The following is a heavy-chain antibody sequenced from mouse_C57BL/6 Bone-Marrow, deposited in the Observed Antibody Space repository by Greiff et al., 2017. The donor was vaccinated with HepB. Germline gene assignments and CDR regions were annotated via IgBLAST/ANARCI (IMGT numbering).Heavy chain of an antibody. CDR2: INSDGGST. CDR3: ARLGGSSRFAY. Sequence: EVMLVESGGGLVQPGESLKLSCESNAYEFPSHDMSWVRKTPEKRLELVAAINSDGGSTYYPDTMERCFNISRDNTEKSMYPQMSSLRSEDTALYYCARLGGSSRFAYWGQGTLVTVSA. V-gene: IGHV5-2*01. J-gene: IGHJ3*01. D-gene: IGHD1-1*01. CDR1: AYEFPSHD.